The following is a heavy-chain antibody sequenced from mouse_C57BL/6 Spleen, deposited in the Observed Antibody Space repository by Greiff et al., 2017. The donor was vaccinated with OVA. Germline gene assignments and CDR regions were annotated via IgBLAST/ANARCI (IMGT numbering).Heavy chain of an antibody. CDR1: GYTFTDYY. Sequence: EVQLQQSGPELVKPGASVKISCKASGYTFTDYYMNWVKQSHGKSLEWIGDINPKNGGTSYNQKFKGKATLTVDKSSSTAYMELRSLTSEDSAVYYCARGWFLYAMDYWGQGTSVTVSS. CDR3: ARGWFLYAMDY. J-gene: IGHJ4*01. V-gene: IGHV1-26*01. CDR2: INPKNGGT. D-gene: IGHD2-3*01.